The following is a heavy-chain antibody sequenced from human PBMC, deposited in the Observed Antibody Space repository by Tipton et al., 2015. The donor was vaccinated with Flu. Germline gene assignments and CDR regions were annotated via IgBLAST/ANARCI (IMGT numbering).Heavy chain of an antibody. Sequence: QLVQSGAEVKKPGESLKISCKGSGYSFTSYWIGWVRQMPGKGLEWMGIIYPDDSDTRYSPSFQGQVTISADKSISTAYLQWSSLKASDTAMYYCVRQPYLGDYGGYFDYWGQGTLVTVSS. CDR3: VRQPYLGDYGGYFDY. V-gene: IGHV5-51*01. J-gene: IGHJ4*02. D-gene: IGHD4-17*01. CDR1: GYSFTSYW. CDR2: IYPDDSDT.